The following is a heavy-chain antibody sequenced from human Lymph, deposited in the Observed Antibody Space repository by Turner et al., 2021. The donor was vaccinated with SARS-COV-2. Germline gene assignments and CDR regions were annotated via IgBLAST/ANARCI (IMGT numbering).Heavy chain of an antibody. CDR2: ISWNSGSI. V-gene: IGHV3-9*01. J-gene: IGHJ6*02. CDR1: GFTFDEYV. CDR3: AKGRRFGMDV. Sequence: EVQLVESGGGLVQPGRSVRLSCAASGFTFDEYVMHWVRQAPGKGLEWVSGISWNSGSIGYADSVKGRFTISRDNAKNSLYLQMNSLRAEDTALYYCAKGRRFGMDVWGQGTTVTVSS.